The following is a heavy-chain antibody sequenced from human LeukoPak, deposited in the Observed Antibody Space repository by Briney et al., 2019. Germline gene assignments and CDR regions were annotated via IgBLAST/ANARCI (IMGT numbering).Heavy chain of an antibody. J-gene: IGHJ5*02. CDR1: GDSISSGSYY. V-gene: IGHV4-61*02. CDR2: VYTSGIT. D-gene: IGHD1-26*01. CDR3: AREASGAPNWFDP. Sequence: PSQTLSLTCTVSGDSISSGSYYWTWIRQPAGKGLEWIGRVYTSGITNYNPSLKSRLNMSVDTSKNQFSLKVSSVTAADTAVYHCAREASGAPNWFDPWGQGTLVTVSS.